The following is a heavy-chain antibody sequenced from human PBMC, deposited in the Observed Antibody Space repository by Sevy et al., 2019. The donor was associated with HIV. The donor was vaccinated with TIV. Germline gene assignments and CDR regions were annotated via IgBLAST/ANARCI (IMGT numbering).Heavy chain of an antibody. CDR2: IRSKGYGGTT. D-gene: IGHD3-10*01. J-gene: IGHJ4*02. Sequence: WSLRLFCSASGFTFGGFAIGWFRQGPGEGPGGGGFIRSKGYGGTTEYAASVKGRFTISRDDSKSIAYLQMNSLKTEDTAVYYCTRLWFGELPHYWGQGTLVTVSS. CDR1: GFTFGGFA. CDR3: TRLWFGELPHY. V-gene: IGHV3-49*03.